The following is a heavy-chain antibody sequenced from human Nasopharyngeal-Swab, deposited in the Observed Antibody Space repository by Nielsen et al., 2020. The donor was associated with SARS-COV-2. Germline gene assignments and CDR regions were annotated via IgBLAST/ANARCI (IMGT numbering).Heavy chain of an antibody. CDR2: ISGDGGST. Sequence: GESLKISCAASGFTFDDYAMHWVRQAPGKGLEWVSLISGDGGSTYYADSVKGRFTISRDNSKNSPYLQMNSLRTEDTALYYCAKEAPGQYSSGSDPHYYYYYGMDVWGQGTTVTVSS. CDR1: GFTFDDYA. CDR3: AKEAPGQYSSGSDPHYYYYYGMDV. J-gene: IGHJ6*02. V-gene: IGHV3-43*02. D-gene: IGHD6-19*01.